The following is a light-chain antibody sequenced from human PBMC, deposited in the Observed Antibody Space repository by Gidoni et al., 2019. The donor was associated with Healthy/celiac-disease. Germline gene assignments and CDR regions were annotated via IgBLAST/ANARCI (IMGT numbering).Light chain of an antibody. CDR1: QSVLYSPNNKNY. CDR2: WAS. Sequence: DIVMTQSPDSLAVSLGESATINCKSSQSVLYSPNNKNYLAWYQQKPGQPPKLLIYWASTRESGVPDRFSGSGSGTDFTLTISSLQAEDVAVYYCQQYYSTPDTFXQXTKLDIK. J-gene: IGKJ2*01. V-gene: IGKV4-1*01. CDR3: QQYYSTPDT.